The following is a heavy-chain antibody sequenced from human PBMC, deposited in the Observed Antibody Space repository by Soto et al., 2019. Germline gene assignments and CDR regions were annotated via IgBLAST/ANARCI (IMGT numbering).Heavy chain of an antibody. J-gene: IGHJ5*02. CDR1: GYTFTGYY. CDR2: INPNSGGT. Sequence: ASVKVSCKASGYTFTGYYMHWVRQAPGQGLAWMGWINPNSGGTNYAQKFQGWVTMTRDTSISTAYMELSRLRSDDTAVYYCAREGYSGSYNWFEPWGHGTLVTVSS. V-gene: IGHV1-2*04. CDR3: AREGYSGSYNWFEP. D-gene: IGHD1-26*01.